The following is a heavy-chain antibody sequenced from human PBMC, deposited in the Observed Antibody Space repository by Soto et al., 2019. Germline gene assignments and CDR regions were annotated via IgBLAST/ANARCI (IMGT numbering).Heavy chain of an antibody. D-gene: IGHD5-12*01. CDR3: AKDRRYSGANHFDY. Sequence: EVQLLESGGGLVQPGGSLRLSCAASGFTFSSYAMSWVRQAPGKGLEWVSAISGSGGSTYYADSVKGRFTISRDNTKNTLYLQMNSVRAEDTAVYYCAKDRRYSGANHFDYWGQGTLVTVSS. CDR1: GFTFSSYA. V-gene: IGHV3-23*01. J-gene: IGHJ4*02. CDR2: ISGSGGST.